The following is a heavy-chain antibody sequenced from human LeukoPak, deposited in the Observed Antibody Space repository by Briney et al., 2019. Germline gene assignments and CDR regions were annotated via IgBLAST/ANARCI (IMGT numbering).Heavy chain of an antibody. CDR1: GYTFTSYA. Sequence: LVKVSCKASGYTFTSYAISWVRQAPGQGLEWMGGIIPIFGTANYAQKFQGRVTITADESTSTAYMELSSLRSEDTAVYYCARVGRNGYYYYYYMDVWGKGTTVTISS. J-gene: IGHJ6*03. CDR3: ARVGRNGYYYYYYMDV. CDR2: IIPIFGTA. V-gene: IGHV1-69*13.